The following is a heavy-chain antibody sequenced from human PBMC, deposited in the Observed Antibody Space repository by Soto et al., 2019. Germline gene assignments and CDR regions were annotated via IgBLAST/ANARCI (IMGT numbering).Heavy chain of an antibody. D-gene: IGHD6-13*01. CDR2: ISTSGSTI. Sequence: EVKLVESGGGLAQPGGSLRLSCAASGFTFSLYEMTWVRQAPGKGLEWLSYISTSGSTIYHADSVKGRFTISRDNAKNSLFLQMNSLRAEDTAVYYCARENSPAGLDVWGQGTTVTVSS. V-gene: IGHV3-48*03. CDR1: GFTFSLYE. CDR3: ARENSPAGLDV. J-gene: IGHJ6*02.